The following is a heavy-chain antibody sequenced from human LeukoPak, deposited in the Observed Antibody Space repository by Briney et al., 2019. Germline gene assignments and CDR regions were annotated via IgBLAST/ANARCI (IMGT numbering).Heavy chain of an antibody. Sequence: GGSLRLSCDASGFTFSTFAMIWVRQPPGKGLEWVSSIFPSGGEIHYADSVRGRFTISRDNSKRTLSLQMNSLRAEDTAIYYCATYRQALLPFESWGQGTLVTVSS. CDR3: ATYRQALLPFES. CDR2: IFPSGGEI. J-gene: IGHJ4*02. V-gene: IGHV3-23*01. CDR1: GFTFSTFA. D-gene: IGHD5-18*01.